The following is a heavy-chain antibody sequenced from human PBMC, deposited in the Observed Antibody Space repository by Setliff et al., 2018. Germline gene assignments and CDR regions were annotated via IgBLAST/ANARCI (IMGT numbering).Heavy chain of an antibody. J-gene: IGHJ5*02. Sequence: SETLSLTCTVSGGSISSGSYYWSWFRQSAGKGLEWIGRIYTGGSTNYNPSLKSRVTISLDTSKNHFSLTLTSVTAADTAVYYCARGVYCSSTSCSPGLNWFDPWGQGTLVTVSS. D-gene: IGHD2-2*01. CDR3: ARGVYCSSTSCSPGLNWFDP. CDR1: GGSISSGSYY. V-gene: IGHV4-61*02. CDR2: IYTGGST.